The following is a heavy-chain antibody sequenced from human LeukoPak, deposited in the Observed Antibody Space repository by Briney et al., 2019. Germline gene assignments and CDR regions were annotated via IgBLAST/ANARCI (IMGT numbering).Heavy chain of an antibody. CDR3: ARGKEQWLVLRTKKAYSFDS. Sequence: SETLSLTCSVSGDSITNTNYYWGWVRQSPEKNLEWIVSTSFNGNIFYNPSLQSHVTISPDTSKNQFSLKLSSVTAADTAVYYCARGKEQWLVLRTKKAYSFDSWGPGTLVTVSS. V-gene: IGHV4-39*07. CDR1: GDSITNTNYY. CDR2: TSFNGNI. J-gene: IGHJ4*02. D-gene: IGHD6-19*01.